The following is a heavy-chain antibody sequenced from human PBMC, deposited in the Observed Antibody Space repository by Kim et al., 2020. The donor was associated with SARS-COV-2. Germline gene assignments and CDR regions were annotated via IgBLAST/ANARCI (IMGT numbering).Heavy chain of an antibody. CDR2: ISYDGSNK. Sequence: GGSLRLSCAVSGLTFSSYGMHWVRQAPGKGLEWVAVISYDGSNKYYADSVKGRFTISRDNSKKTLYLQMNSLRADDTAVYYCAKEEVGPGPDRHNWFDPWGQGTLVTVSS. CDR1: GLTFSSYG. V-gene: IGHV3-30*18. D-gene: IGHD2-2*01. CDR3: AKEEVGPGPDRHNWFDP. J-gene: IGHJ5*02.